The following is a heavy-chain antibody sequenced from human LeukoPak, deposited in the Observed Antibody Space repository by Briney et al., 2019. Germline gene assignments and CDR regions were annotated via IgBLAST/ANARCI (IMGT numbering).Heavy chain of an antibody. Sequence: GGSLRLSCAVSGFTFNNYGMHWVRQAPGKGLEWVAIISYDGSNKYYADSVQGRFTISRDNSKNTLYLQMNSLRPEDTAVYYCAKDREGIRGVSGAVGYYYNYGMDVWGQGTTVTVSS. D-gene: IGHD3-10*01. J-gene: IGHJ6*02. V-gene: IGHV3-30*18. CDR2: ISYDGSNK. CDR3: AKDREGIRGVSGAVGYYYNYGMDV. CDR1: GFTFNNYG.